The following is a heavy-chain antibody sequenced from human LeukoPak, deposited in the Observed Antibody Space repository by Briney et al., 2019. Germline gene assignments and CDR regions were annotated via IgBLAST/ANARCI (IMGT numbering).Heavy chain of an antibody. CDR1: GYSISSGYY. V-gene: IGHV4-38-2*02. CDR3: ARGIVVSRSDNWFDP. D-gene: IGHD3-22*01. Sequence: SETLSLTCTVSGYSISSGYYWGWIRQPPGKGLEWIGSIYHSGSTYYNPSLKSRVTISVDTSKNQFSLKLSSVTAADTAVYYCARGIVVSRSDNWFDPWGQGTLVTVSS. J-gene: IGHJ5*02. CDR2: IYHSGST.